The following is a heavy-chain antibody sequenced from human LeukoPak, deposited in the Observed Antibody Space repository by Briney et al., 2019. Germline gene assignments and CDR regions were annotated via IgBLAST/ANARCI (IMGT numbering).Heavy chain of an antibody. CDR1: GFTFSNYW. Sequence: PGGSLRLSCAASGFTFSNYWMHWVRQAPGKGPVWVSRINSDGSGTTYADSVKGRFTISRDNAKNSLYLQMNSLRAEDTALYHCARGYGSGSLLDYWGQGTLVTVSP. CDR2: INSDGSGT. D-gene: IGHD3-10*01. J-gene: IGHJ4*02. V-gene: IGHV3-74*01. CDR3: ARGYGSGSLLDY.